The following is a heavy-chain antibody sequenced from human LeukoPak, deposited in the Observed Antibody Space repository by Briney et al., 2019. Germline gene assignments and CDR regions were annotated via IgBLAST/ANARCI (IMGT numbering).Heavy chain of an antibody. Sequence: SETLSPTCAVYGGSFSGYYWSWIRQPPGKGLEWIGEINHSGSTNYNPSLKSRVTITVDTSKNQFSLKLSSVTAADTAVYYCARGPSDIVVVPAAGARNWFDPWGQGTLVTVSS. CDR3: ARGPSDIVVVPAAGARNWFDP. CDR2: INHSGST. D-gene: IGHD2-2*01. J-gene: IGHJ5*02. V-gene: IGHV4-34*01. CDR1: GGSFSGYY.